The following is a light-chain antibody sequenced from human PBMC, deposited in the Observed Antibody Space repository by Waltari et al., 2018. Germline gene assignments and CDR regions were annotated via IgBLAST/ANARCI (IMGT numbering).Light chain of an antibody. V-gene: IGLV1-44*01. CDR1: RSNIRSNP. CDR3: VAWDDSLDGWV. Sequence: QSVLTQPPSASGSPGQSVTISCSGSRSNIRSNPVNWYQQIPGTAPKLLIHSNSQRPSGVPDRFSGSKSGTSASLAISGLQSEDEADYYCVAWDDSLDGWVLGGGTKLTVL. J-gene: IGLJ3*02. CDR2: SNS.